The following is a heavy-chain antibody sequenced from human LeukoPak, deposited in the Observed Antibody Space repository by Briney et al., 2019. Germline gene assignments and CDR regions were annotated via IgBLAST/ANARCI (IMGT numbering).Heavy chain of an antibody. V-gene: IGHV4-59*08. CDR1: GGSISSYY. J-gene: IGHJ6*02. CDR3: ARLLWFDYYGMDV. D-gene: IGHD3-10*01. CDR2: VYYSGST. Sequence: SETLSLTCTVSGGSISSYYWSWIRQPPGKGLEWIGYVYYSGSTNYNPSLKSRVTISVDTSKNQFSLKLSSVTAADTAVYYCARLLWFDYYGMDVWGQGTTVTVSS.